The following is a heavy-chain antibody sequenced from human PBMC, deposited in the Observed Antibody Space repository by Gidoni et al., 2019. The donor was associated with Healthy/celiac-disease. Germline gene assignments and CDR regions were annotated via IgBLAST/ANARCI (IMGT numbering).Heavy chain of an antibody. CDR3: ASAEAGIAVAGLFDY. J-gene: IGHJ4*02. V-gene: IGHV3-30*01. Sequence: QVQLVESGGCVVQPVRSLSLSCAASGFTFSSYAMHWVRQAPGKGLEWVAVISYDGSNKYYADAVKGRFTIYRDNSKNTLYLKMNSLRAEDTAVYYCASAEAGIAVAGLFDYWGQGTLVTVSS. CDR1: GFTFSSYA. CDR2: ISYDGSNK. D-gene: IGHD6-19*01.